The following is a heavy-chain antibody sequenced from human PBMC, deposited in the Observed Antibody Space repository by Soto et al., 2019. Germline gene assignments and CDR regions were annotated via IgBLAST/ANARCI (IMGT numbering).Heavy chain of an antibody. V-gene: IGHV4-30-4*01. CDR2: IHYSETI. CDR3: ARAHRYYNYPDI. Sequence: TSETLSLTCTVSGASVNSGDYYWSLIPPPPGRGLKWIGYIHYSETIYYNPSLKSRVQILVETFKNQFSLQVSSVTAAVTALYYCARAHRYYNYPDIWGQGTTVTVS. J-gene: IGHJ3*02. CDR1: GASVNSGDYY. D-gene: IGHD3-10*01.